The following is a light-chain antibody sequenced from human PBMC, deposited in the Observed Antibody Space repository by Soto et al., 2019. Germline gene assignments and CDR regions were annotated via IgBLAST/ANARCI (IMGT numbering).Light chain of an antibody. CDR3: QQYGSSPPIT. CDR1: QSVSSSY. V-gene: IGKV3-20*01. J-gene: IGKJ5*01. Sequence: EIGLTQSPGTLSLSPGERATLSCRASQSVSSSYLAGDQQKPGQAPRLLIYGASSRATGIPDRFSDSGSGTDFTLTISRLEPEDFAVYYCQQYGSSPPITFGQGTRLEIK. CDR2: GAS.